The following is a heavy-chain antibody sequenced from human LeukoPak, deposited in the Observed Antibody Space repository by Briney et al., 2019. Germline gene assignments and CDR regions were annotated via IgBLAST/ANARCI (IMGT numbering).Heavy chain of an antibody. CDR3: AKDAQRGFDYSNSLEY. CDR1: GFIFNHHA. CDR2: IWSDKSNK. Sequence: GGSLRLSCAASGFIFNHHAMHWVRQAPGKGLEWVAVIWSDKSNKFYADSVRGRFTISRDDSRKTVYLQMERMTVEDTAIYYCAKDAQRGFDYSNSLEYWGQGALVTVAS. J-gene: IGHJ4*02. D-gene: IGHD4-11*01. V-gene: IGHV3-33*06.